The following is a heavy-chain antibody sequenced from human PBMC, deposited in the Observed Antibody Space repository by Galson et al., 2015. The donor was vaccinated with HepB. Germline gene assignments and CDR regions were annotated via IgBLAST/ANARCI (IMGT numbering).Heavy chain of an antibody. CDR3: AKDRLGSGSYYFDS. J-gene: IGHJ4*01. Sequence: SLRLSCAASGFTFSSFGMHWVRQAPGKGLEWVSVILHDGTDKYYADSVKGRFTVSRDNLNNTLYLQMNSLRSEDTAVYYCAKDRLGSGSYYFDSWGHGALVTVSS. D-gene: IGHD3-10*01. CDR2: ILHDGTDK. CDR1: GFTFSSFG. V-gene: IGHV3-30*18.